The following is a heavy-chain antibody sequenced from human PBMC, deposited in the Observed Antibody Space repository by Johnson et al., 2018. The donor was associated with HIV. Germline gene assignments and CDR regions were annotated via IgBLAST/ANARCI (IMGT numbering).Heavy chain of an antibody. V-gene: IGHV3-53*01. CDR2: IYNGGST. D-gene: IGHD6-19*01. CDR3: ARGKWLDAFDI. CDR1: GFTVSSNY. J-gene: IGHJ3*02. Sequence: VQVVESGGGLIQPGGSLRLSCAASGFTVSSNYMNWVRQAPGKGLEWVSVIYNGGSTYYAASVKGRFTISRDNSKNTLYLQMNNLRAEDTAVYYCARGKWLDAFDIWGQGTMVTVSS.